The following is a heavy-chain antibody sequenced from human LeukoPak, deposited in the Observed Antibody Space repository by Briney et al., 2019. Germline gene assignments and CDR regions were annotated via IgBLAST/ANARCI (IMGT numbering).Heavy chain of an antibody. Sequence: SQTLSLTCTVSGGSISSGDYYWSWIRQPPGKGLEWIVYIYYSGSTYYNPSLKSRVTISVDTSKNQFSLKLSSVTAADTAVYYCARRLEYSSSSKDYYYYYMDVWGKGTTVTVSS. V-gene: IGHV4-30-4*08. D-gene: IGHD6-6*01. CDR2: IYYSGST. CDR3: ARRLEYSSSSKDYYYYYMDV. CDR1: GGSISSGDYY. J-gene: IGHJ6*03.